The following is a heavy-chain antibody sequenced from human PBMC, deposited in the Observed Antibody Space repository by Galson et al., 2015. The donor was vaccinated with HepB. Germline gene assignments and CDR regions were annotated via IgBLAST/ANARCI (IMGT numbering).Heavy chain of an antibody. J-gene: IGHJ4*02. CDR1: GFTFRSYA. V-gene: IGHV3-23*01. D-gene: IGHD5-12*01. Sequence: LRLSCAASGFTFRSYAMSWVRQAPGKGLEWVSAISGSGGSTYYADSVKGRFTISRDNSKNTLYLQMNSLRAEDTAVYYCAKSLAPDGRYYFDYWGQGTLVTVSS. CDR2: ISGSGGST. CDR3: AKSLAPDGRYYFDY.